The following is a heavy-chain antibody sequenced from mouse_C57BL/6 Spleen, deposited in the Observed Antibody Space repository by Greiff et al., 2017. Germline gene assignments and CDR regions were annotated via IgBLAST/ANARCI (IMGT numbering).Heavy chain of an antibody. V-gene: IGHV1-74*01. Sequence: QVQLQQPGAELVKPGASVKVSCKASGYTFTSYWMHWVKQRPGQGLEWIGRIHPSGSDTNYNHKFKGMATLTVDKSSSTAYMQLSSLTSENSAVYYCANIYYDNSYAMDYWGQGTSVTVSS. D-gene: IGHD2-4*01. CDR1: GYTFTSYW. J-gene: IGHJ4*01. CDR2: IHPSGSDT. CDR3: ANIYYDNSYAMDY.